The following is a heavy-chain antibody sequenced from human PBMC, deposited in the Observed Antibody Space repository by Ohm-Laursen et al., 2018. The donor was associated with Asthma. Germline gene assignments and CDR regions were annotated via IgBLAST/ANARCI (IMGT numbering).Heavy chain of an antibody. Sequence: SLRLSCAASGFTFSSFGMHWVRQAPGTGLEWVALIWYDGSNKYYGDSVKGRFTISRDNSKNTVYLQMNSLRAEDTAVYYCAKVGSSSWYRDYFDYWGQGTLVTVSS. V-gene: IGHV3-33*06. D-gene: IGHD6-13*01. J-gene: IGHJ4*02. CDR2: IWYDGSNK. CDR3: AKVGSSSWYRDYFDY. CDR1: GFTFSSFG.